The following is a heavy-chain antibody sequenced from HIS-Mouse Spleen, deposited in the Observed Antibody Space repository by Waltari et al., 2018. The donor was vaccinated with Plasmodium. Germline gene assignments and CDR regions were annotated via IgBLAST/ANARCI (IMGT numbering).Heavy chain of an antibody. D-gene: IGHD3-9*01. CDR1: GGSFRGYY. J-gene: IGHJ3*02. CDR3: ARAPIRDAFDI. CDR2: INHSGST. Sequence: QVQLQQWGAGLLKPSETLSLTCAVYGGSFRGYYWSWIRPPPGKGLEWIGEINHSGSTNYNPSLKSRVTISVDTSKNQCSLKLSSVTAADTAVYYCARAPIRDAFDIWGQGTMVTVSS. V-gene: IGHV4-34*01.